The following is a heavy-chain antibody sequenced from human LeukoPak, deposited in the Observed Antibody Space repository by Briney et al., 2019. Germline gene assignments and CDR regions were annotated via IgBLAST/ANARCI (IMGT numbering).Heavy chain of an antibody. Sequence: PGGSLRLSCAASGFTVSSNYMTWVRQAPGKGLEWVSAIYSGGSTYYADSVKGRFTISRDNSKNTLYLQMNSLRAEDTAVYYCARDRVNWNDVGGLFDYWGQGTLVTVSS. CDR1: GFTVSSNY. D-gene: IGHD1-1*01. J-gene: IGHJ4*02. V-gene: IGHV3-53*01. CDR2: IYSGGST. CDR3: ARDRVNWNDVGGLFDY.